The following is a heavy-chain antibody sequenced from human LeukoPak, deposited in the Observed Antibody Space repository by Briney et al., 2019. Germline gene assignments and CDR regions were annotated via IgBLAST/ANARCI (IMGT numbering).Heavy chain of an antibody. CDR3: ARAQSGHCSSTSCYDYGMDV. V-gene: IGHV3-11*06. Sequence: GGSLRLSCAASGFTFSDYCMSWIRQAPGKGLEWVSYISSSSSYTNYADSVKGRFTISRDNAKNSLYLQMNCLRAEDTAVYYCARAQSGHCSSTSCYDYGMDVWGQGTTVTVSS. CDR1: GFTFSDYC. CDR2: ISSSSSYT. J-gene: IGHJ6*02. D-gene: IGHD2-2*01.